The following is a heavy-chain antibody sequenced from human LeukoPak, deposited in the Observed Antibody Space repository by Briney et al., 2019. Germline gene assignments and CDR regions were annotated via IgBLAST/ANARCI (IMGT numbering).Heavy chain of an antibody. D-gene: IGHD5-24*01. CDR1: GFTVSSHW. J-gene: IGHJ4*02. CDR3: VRDGDDFNFDY. CDR2: VKGDGTFT. Sequence: GGSQRLSCAASGFTVSSHWMHWVRQAPGKGLVWVSRVKGDGTFTNYADSVYGRFTISRDNAKNTLYLHMHSLRAEDTAVYYCVRDGDDFNFDYWGQGNLVTVSS. V-gene: IGHV3-74*01.